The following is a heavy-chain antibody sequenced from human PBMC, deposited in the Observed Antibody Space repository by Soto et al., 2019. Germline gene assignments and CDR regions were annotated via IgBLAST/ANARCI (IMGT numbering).Heavy chain of an antibody. CDR3: ATAEVDY. V-gene: IGHV3-74*01. CDR1: GFNFGSSW. CDR2: MTSDGSTT. Sequence: SCAASGFNFGSSWMHWVRQAPGKGLEWVSRMTSDGSTTDYADSVKGRFTVSRDNGKYTLYLQMNSLRAEDTAVYYCATAEVDYWGPGTLVTVSS. J-gene: IGHJ4*02.